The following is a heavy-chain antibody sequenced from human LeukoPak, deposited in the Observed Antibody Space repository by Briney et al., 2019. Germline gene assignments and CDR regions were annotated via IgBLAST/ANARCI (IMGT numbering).Heavy chain of an antibody. CDR2: INWNGGST. D-gene: IGHD4-11*01. J-gene: IGHJ6*03. CDR3: ARSTVTTSLYDYYYYYYMDV. Sequence: PGGSLRLSCAASGFTFDDYGMSWVRQAPGKGLEWVSGINWNGGSTGYADSVKGRFTLSRDNANNSLYLQMNSLRAEDTALYYCARSTVTTSLYDYYYYYYMDVWGKGTTVTVSS. CDR1: GFTFDDYG. V-gene: IGHV3-20*04.